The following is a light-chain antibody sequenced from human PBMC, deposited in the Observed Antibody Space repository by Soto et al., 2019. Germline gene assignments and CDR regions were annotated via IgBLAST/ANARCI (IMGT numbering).Light chain of an antibody. Sequence: QSALTQPPSASGTPGQRVTISCSGSSSNIGRNTVKWYRQLPGTAPKLLIGRSDQRPSGVPDRFSGSQSGTSASLAISGLQSEDEADYICAAWDDSLNAWAFGGGTKLTVL. J-gene: IGLJ3*02. CDR1: SSNIGRNT. CDR2: RSD. V-gene: IGLV1-44*01. CDR3: AAWDDSLNAWA.